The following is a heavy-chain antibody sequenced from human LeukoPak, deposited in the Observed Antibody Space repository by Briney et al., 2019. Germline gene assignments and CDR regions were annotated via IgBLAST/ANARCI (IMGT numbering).Heavy chain of an antibody. Sequence: ASVKVSCKASGYTFTSYGISWVRQAPGQGLEWMGWINPNSDGTNYAQKFQGRVTMTRDTSISTAYMELSRLRSDDTAVYYCARAASGYSSGWYFDYWGQGTLVTVSS. D-gene: IGHD6-19*01. CDR1: GYTFTSYG. V-gene: IGHV1-2*02. CDR3: ARAASGYSSGWYFDY. J-gene: IGHJ4*02. CDR2: INPNSDGT.